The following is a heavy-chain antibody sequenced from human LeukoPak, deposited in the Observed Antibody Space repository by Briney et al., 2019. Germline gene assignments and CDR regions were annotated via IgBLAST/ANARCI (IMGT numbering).Heavy chain of an antibody. CDR1: GGSISSYY. CDR2: IYYSGST. V-gene: IGHV4-59*01. J-gene: IGHJ4*02. Sequence: PSETLSLTCTVSGGSISSYYWSWIRQPPGQGLEWIGYIYYSGSTNYNPSLKSRVTISVDTSKNQFSLKLSSVTAADTAVYYCARAVYYDSSGYLFDYWGQGTLVTVSS. D-gene: IGHD3-22*01. CDR3: ARAVYYDSSGYLFDY.